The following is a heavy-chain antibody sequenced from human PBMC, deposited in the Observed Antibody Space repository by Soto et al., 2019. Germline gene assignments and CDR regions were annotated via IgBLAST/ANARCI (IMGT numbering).Heavy chain of an antibody. Sequence: GASVKVSCKASGYTFTTYDISWVRQAPGQGLEWMGRISTYNGNTNYPQSLQGRLTMTTDTSTTTAYMELRNLRSDDTAVYYCARDPYHVLMVNAPNLYGMEVWGQGTTVTVSS. CDR1: GYTFTTYD. CDR2: ISTYNGNT. J-gene: IGHJ6*02. V-gene: IGHV1-18*01. D-gene: IGHD2-8*01. CDR3: ARDPYHVLMVNAPNLYGMEV.